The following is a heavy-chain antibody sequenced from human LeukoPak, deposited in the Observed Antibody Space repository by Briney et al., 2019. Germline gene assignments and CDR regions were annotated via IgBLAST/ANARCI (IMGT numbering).Heavy chain of an antibody. J-gene: IGHJ4*02. D-gene: IGHD4-23*01. V-gene: IGHV4-34*01. CDR3: ARAPTVVTPFYFDY. Sequence: PSETLSLTCAVYGGSFSGYYWSWIRQPPGKGLEWIGEINHSGSTNHNPSLKSRVTISVDMSKNQFSLKLSSVTAADTAVYYCARAPTVVTPFYFDYWGQGTLVTVSS. CDR1: GGSFSGYY. CDR2: INHSGST.